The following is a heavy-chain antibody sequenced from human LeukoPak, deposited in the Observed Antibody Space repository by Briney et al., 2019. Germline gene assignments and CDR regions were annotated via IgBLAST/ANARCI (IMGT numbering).Heavy chain of an antibody. Sequence: GGSLRLSCAASGFTVSSNYMSWVRQAPGKGLEWVSVIYSGGSTYYADSVKGRFTISRHNSKNTLYLQMNSLRAEDTAVYYCARASGSGSSPFDYWGQGTLVTVSS. CDR2: IYSGGST. V-gene: IGHV3-53*04. CDR1: GFTVSSNY. D-gene: IGHD3-10*01. CDR3: ARASGSGSSPFDY. J-gene: IGHJ4*02.